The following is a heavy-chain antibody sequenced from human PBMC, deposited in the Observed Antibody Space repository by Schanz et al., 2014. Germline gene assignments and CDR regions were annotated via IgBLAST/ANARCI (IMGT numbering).Heavy chain of an antibody. J-gene: IGHJ2*01. D-gene: IGHD6-6*01. CDR2: INPNSGGT. Sequence: QVPLVQSGAEVKKPGASVKVSCKASGYTLTNFDINWVRQAPGQGLEWMGWINPNSGGTNYAQKFQGRVTMTRDTSISTAYMELSRLRSDDTAVYYCARAGQDFEYSSLSPIWYFDLWGRGTLVTVSS. V-gene: IGHV1-2*02. CDR3: ARAGQDFEYSSLSPIWYFDL. CDR1: GYTLTNFD.